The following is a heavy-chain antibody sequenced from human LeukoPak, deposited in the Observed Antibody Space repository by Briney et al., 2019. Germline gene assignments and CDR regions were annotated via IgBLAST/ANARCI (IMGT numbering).Heavy chain of an antibody. CDR1: GFTVSSNY. Sequence: PGGSLRLSCAASGFTVSSNYMSWVRQAPGKGLEWVSVIYSGGSTYYADSVKGRFTISRDNSKNTLYLQMNSLRAEDTAVYYCASVVRGVIIFDYWGQGTLVTVSS. V-gene: IGHV3-66*01. J-gene: IGHJ4*02. CDR3: ASVVRGVIIFDY. CDR2: IYSGGST. D-gene: IGHD3-10*01.